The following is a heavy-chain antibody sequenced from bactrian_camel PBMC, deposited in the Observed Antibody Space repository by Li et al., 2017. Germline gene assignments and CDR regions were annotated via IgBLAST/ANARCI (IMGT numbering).Heavy chain of an antibody. J-gene: IGHJ4*01. D-gene: IGHD7*01. CDR2: IDRDGRI. Sequence: HVQLVESGGGSVQSGGSLRLSCASSGYAGSRYCMGWFRKNPGKQREGVATIDRDGRIVYADSVKGRFTISKDKAKDTVYLQMNSLKPEDTAMYSCTVVGAWWSGACNYWGRGTQVTVS. CDR3: TVVGAWWSGACNY. V-gene: IGHV3S53*01. CDR1: GYAGSRYC.